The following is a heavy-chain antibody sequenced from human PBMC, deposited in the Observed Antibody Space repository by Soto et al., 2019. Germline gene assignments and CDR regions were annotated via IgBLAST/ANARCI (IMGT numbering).Heavy chain of an antibody. J-gene: IGHJ4*02. Sequence: QVQLVQSGAEVRKPGASVRLSCETSGYNFNQYYIHWVRQAPGQGLEWMGIINLRGGTTEYAHKFRGRVTVTGDTSTSTAYMQLSSRRPAETAVYFCARGPADSDVPRWDYWGQGTLVTVSS. D-gene: IGHD2-21*02. CDR3: ARGPADSDVPRWDY. V-gene: IGHV1-46*02. CDR1: GYNFNQYY. CDR2: INLRGGTT.